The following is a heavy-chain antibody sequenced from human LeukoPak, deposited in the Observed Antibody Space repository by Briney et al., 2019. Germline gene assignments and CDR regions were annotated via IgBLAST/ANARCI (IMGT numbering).Heavy chain of an antibody. CDR1: GDSIGTGNNF. J-gene: IGHJ4*02. Sequence: SQTLSLTCTVSGDSIGTGNNFRSWIRQPPGKGLEWLGYIYYSGTAYYNPSLKRRVSISVDTSKNQFSLKLSSVTPADTAVYYCATILISPAGLPYRLDNWGQGTLVTVSS. CDR2: IYYSGTA. CDR3: ATILISPAGLPYRLDN. D-gene: IGHD2/OR15-2a*01. V-gene: IGHV4-30-4*01.